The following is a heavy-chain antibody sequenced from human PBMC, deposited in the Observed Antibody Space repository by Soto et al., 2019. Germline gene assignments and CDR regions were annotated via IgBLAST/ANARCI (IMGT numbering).Heavy chain of an antibody. D-gene: IGHD1-26*01. Sequence: QVQLQESGPGLVKPSGPLSLTCAVSGGSISSNNWWSWVRQPPGKGLVRIGEIFYSGYTHYSPSLKSRVTISVGKSNNQCALELTSVTAADTAVYYCARVYSGSYSDYWGQGTLGTVSS. CDR2: IFYSGYT. CDR3: ARVYSGSYSDY. V-gene: IGHV4-4*02. CDR1: GGSISSNNW. J-gene: IGHJ4*02.